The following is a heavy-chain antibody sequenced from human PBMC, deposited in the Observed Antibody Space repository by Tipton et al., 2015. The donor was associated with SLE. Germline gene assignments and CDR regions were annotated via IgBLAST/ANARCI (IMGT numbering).Heavy chain of an antibody. J-gene: IGHJ5*02. V-gene: IGHV4-34*01. CDR2: INHSRST. Sequence: TLSLTCTVYGGSFSGYYWTWIRPPPGKGLEWIGEINHSRSTNYNPSLKNRVTISVDTSKNQFSLELSSVTAADTALYYCARIRDLISSRYPNPVRFDPWGQGTLVTVSS. CDR1: GGSFSGYY. CDR3: ARIRDLISSRYPNPVRFDP. D-gene: IGHD2-21*02.